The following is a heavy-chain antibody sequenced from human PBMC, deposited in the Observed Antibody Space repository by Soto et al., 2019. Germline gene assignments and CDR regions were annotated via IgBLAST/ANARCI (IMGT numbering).Heavy chain of an antibody. CDR2: INYSGST. CDR3: ATLNDPINAIGY. Sequence: WIRQPPGKGLEWIGKINYSGSTYYNPSLKSRVTISVDTSKNQFSLKLSSETAADTAVYYCATLNDPINAIGYWGQGTLVTVSS. V-gene: IGHV4-34*01. J-gene: IGHJ4*02. D-gene: IGHD2-21*01.